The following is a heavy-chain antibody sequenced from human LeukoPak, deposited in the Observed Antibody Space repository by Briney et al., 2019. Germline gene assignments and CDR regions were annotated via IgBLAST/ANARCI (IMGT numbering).Heavy chain of an antibody. CDR3: ARDHDCSGGSCYSAVYGMDV. CDR2: INPNSGGT. J-gene: IGHJ6*02. CDR1: GYIFTGYY. D-gene: IGHD2-15*01. Sequence: GASVKVSCKASGYIFTGYYMHWVRQAPGQGLEWMGWINPNSGGTNYAQKLQGRVTMTTDTSTSTAYMELRSLRSDDTAVYYCARDHDCSGGSCYSAVYGMDVWGQGTTVTVSS. V-gene: IGHV1-2*02.